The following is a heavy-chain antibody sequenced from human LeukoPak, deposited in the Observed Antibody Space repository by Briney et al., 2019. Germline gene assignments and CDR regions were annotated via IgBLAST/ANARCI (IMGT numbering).Heavy chain of an antibody. CDR3: VREVRAGRVDY. D-gene: IGHD3-10*01. J-gene: IGHJ4*02. CDR2: ISSSSSYI. V-gene: IGHV3-21*01. CDR1: GFTFSSYS. Sequence: SGGSLRLSCAASGFTFSSYSMNWVRQAPGKGLEWVSSISSSSSYIYYADSVKGRFTISRDNAKNSLYLQMNSLRAEDTAVYYCVREVRAGRVDYWGQGTLVTVSS.